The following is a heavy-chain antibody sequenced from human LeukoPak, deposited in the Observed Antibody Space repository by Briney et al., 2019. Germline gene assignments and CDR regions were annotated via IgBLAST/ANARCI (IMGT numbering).Heavy chain of an antibody. Sequence: SETLSLTCTVSGGSISSYYWSWIRQPPGKGLEWIGYIYYSGSTNYNPSLKSRVTISVDTSKNQFSLKLSSVTAADTAVYHCARASSESYYVVDYWGQGTLVTVSS. J-gene: IGHJ4*02. CDR2: IYYSGST. CDR3: ARASSESYYVVDY. V-gene: IGHV4-59*01. CDR1: GGSISSYY. D-gene: IGHD1-26*01.